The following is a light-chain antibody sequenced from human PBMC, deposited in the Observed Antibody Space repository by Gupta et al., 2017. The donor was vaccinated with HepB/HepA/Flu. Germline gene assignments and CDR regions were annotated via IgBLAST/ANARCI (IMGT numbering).Light chain of an antibody. J-gene: IGLJ2*01. CDR3: AAWHDSVDAPV. CDR2: DND. CDR1: TSNIGVNT. V-gene: IGLV1-44*01. Sequence: QSVLTQQPSASGTPGQRVTISCSGSTSNIGVNTVNWYQHVPGSAPKLLMYDNDQRPSGVPDRFSASKSGTSASLAISGLQSGDEADYYCAAWHDSVDAPVFGGGTKLTVL.